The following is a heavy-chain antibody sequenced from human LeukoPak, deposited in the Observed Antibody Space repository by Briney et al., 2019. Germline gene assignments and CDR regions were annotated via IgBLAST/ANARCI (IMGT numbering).Heavy chain of an antibody. V-gene: IGHV4-31*03. J-gene: IGHJ3*02. CDR2: IYYTGNA. Sequence: SQTLSLTCTVSGASISSGGFLWHWIRQLPGMDLEWIGNIYYTGNAGYNPSLKSRVTTSGDTSMNQFSLKLTSVTAADTAVYYCAREKACSTTSCYAFDIWGQGTLVTVSS. CDR1: GASISSGGFL. D-gene: IGHD2-2*01. CDR3: AREKACSTTSCYAFDI.